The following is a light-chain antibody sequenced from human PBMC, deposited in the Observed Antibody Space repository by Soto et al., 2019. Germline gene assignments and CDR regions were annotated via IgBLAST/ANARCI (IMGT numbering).Light chain of an antibody. Sequence: DIHMTQSPSSLSACVGDIFTLTGRASQSISRHLNWCQQKPGRAPGLLIYGASNLQSGVPSRFSGSGSGTDFTLTISSLEPEDFAVYYCQQRSNSITFGQGTRLEIK. CDR2: GAS. CDR1: QSISRH. V-gene: IGKV1-39*01. CDR3: QQRSNSIT. J-gene: IGKJ5*01.